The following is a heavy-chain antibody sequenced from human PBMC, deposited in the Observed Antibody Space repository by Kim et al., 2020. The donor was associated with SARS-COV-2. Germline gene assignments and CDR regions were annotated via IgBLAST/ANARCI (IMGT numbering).Heavy chain of an antibody. CDR1: GDSLSSYY. CDR2: IYTSGRT. J-gene: IGHJ4*02. CDR3: ASALGH. Sequence: SETLSLTCTVSGDSLSSYYWSWNRQPAGKGLEWIGRIYTSGRTNYNPSLQSRVTMSVDMSKNQFPLKLSSVTAADTAVYYCASALGHRGQGTLVTVSS. V-gene: IGHV4-4*07. D-gene: IGHD3-16*02.